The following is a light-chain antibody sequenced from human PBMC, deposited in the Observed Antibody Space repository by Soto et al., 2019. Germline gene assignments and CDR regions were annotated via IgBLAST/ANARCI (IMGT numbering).Light chain of an antibody. CDR3: QQYGRSWT. V-gene: IGKV3-20*01. CDR2: GAS. J-gene: IGKJ1*01. Sequence: EILLTQSPGTLSSSPGERATLSCRASQSVAGSYSAWYQQKPGQAPRLLIYGASSRATGIPDRFSGSGSGTEFTLTINRLEPEDFAVYFCQQYGRSWTFGQGTKVDIK. CDR1: QSVAGSY.